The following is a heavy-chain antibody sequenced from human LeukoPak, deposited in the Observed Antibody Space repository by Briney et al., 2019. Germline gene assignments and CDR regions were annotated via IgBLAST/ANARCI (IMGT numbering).Heavy chain of an antibody. V-gene: IGHV3-23*01. Sequence: PGGSLRLSCVASGFTFTNYGMSWFRQAPGKGLDCLSGISMPGGSTYYPDSVKGRFTISRDNSKNTLYLQMNSLRAEDSAVYYCARDPRIQGYPYGTVLDYWGQGTLVTVSA. CDR3: ARDPRIQGYPYGTVLDY. CDR2: ISMPGGST. J-gene: IGHJ4*02. D-gene: IGHD3-10*01. CDR1: GFTFTNYG.